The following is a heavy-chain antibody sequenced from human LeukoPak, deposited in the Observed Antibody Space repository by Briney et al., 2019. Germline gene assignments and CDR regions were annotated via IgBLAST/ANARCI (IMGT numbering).Heavy chain of an antibody. D-gene: IGHD3-10*01. V-gene: IGHV3-30*02. CDR1: GFTFSSYG. J-gene: IGHJ6*02. CDR3: ARVSTVRGVTLYGMDV. Sequence: GGSLRLSCAASGFTFSSYGMHWVHQAPGRGLEWVAFIRYDGSNKYYADSVKGRFTISRDNSKNTLYLQLNSLRPEDTAVYYCARVSTVRGVTLYGMDVWGQGTTVTVSS. CDR2: IRYDGSNK.